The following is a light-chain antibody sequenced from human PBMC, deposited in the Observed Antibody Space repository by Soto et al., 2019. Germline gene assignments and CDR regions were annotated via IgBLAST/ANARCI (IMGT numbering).Light chain of an antibody. V-gene: IGKV1-39*01. CDR3: QQSYSTLIYS. CDR1: ESIRNY. Sequence: DIQLTQSPSSLSASVGDRVTITCRASESIRNYLNWYQQKPGKAPKLLIYAASSLQSGVSSRFGGSGSGTDFTLTISSLQPEDLGTYYCQQSYSTLIYSFGQGTKLEIK. J-gene: IGKJ2*03. CDR2: AAS.